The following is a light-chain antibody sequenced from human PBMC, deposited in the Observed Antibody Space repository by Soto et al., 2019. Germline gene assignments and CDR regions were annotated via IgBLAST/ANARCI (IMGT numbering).Light chain of an antibody. Sequence: EIVLTQSPGTLSLSPGERVTLSCRASQSLDSKTLNWYQQKPGQSPRLLIYGASRRATGIPDRFSGSGSGTDFTLTISRLEAEDLAVYFCHHYVNSLLTFGQGTKVEIK. CDR3: HHYVNSLLT. V-gene: IGKV3-20*01. CDR1: QSLDSKT. J-gene: IGKJ1*01. CDR2: GAS.